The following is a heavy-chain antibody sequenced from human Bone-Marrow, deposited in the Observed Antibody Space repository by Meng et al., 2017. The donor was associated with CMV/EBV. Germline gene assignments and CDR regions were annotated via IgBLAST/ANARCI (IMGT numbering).Heavy chain of an antibody. CDR1: GGTFSSYT. CDR3: ARDLTRGRLSHYYYGMDV. Sequence: SLKVFCKAAGGTFSSYTISWGRQAPGQGLEWMGRIIPILGIANYAQKFQGRVTITADKSTRTAYMELSSLRSEDTAVYYCARDLTRGRLSHYYYGMDVWGQGTTVTVSS. D-gene: IGHD3-16*02. J-gene: IGHJ6*02. CDR2: IIPILGIA. V-gene: IGHV1-69*04.